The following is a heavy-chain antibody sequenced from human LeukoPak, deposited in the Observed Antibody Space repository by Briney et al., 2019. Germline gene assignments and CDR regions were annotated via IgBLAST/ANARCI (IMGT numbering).Heavy chain of an antibody. CDR3: ARGATAYFDY. V-gene: IGHV6-1*01. J-gene: IGHJ4*02. CDR2: TYYRSKWYY. CDR1: GDSVSSNSAA. D-gene: IGHD5-12*01. Sequence: SQTLSLTCAISGDSVSSNSAAWRWVRQSPSRGLEWLGRTYYRSKWYYDYAVSVKSRITINPDTSKNQFFLQLNSVTPEDTAVCYCARGATAYFDYWGQGTLVTVSS.